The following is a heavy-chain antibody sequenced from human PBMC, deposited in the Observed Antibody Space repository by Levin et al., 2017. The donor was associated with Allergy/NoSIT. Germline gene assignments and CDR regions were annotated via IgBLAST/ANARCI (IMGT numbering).Heavy chain of an antibody. Sequence: PGGSLRLSCAASGFTFSSYSMNWVRQAPGKGLEWVSSISSSSSYIYYADSVKGRFTISRDNAKNSLYLQMNSLRAEDTAVYYCARDFDNWNYDAELGYGMDVWGQGTTVTVSS. D-gene: IGHD1-7*01. V-gene: IGHV3-21*01. CDR1: GFTFSSYS. CDR2: ISSSSSYI. CDR3: ARDFDNWNYDAELGYGMDV. J-gene: IGHJ6*02.